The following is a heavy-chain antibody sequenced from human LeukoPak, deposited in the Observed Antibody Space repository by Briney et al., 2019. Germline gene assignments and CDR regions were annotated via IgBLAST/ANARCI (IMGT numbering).Heavy chain of an antibody. V-gene: IGHV1-69*04. Sequence: ASVKVSCKASGGTFSSYAISWVRLAPGQGLEWMGRIIPILGIANYAQKFQGRVTITADKSTGTAYMELSSLRSEDTAVYYCARDLSVATAFSAYWGQGTLVTVSS. CDR2: IIPILGIA. D-gene: IGHD5-12*01. CDR3: ARDLSVATAFSAY. J-gene: IGHJ4*02. CDR1: GGTFSSYA.